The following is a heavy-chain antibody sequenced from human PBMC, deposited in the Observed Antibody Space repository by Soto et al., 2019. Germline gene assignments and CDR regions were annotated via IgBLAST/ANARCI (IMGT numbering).Heavy chain of an antibody. V-gene: IGHV1-3*01. CDR2: INAGTGRT. Sequence: ASVKVSCKASGYTFTNYAMHWVRQAPGQRLEWMGWINAGTGRTKYSQKFQGRVTITRDTSTDTAYMELSSLRSEDTAVYYCATAYYDSSGYYPRPKYYFDYWGQGTLVTVSS. D-gene: IGHD3-22*01. CDR3: ATAYYDSSGYYPRPKYYFDY. J-gene: IGHJ4*02. CDR1: GYTFTNYA.